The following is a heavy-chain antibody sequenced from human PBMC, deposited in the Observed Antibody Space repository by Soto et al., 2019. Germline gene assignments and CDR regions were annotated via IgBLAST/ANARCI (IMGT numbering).Heavy chain of an antibody. V-gene: IGHV4-59*01. J-gene: IGHJ6*03. Sequence: PSETLSLTCTVSGGSISSYYWSWIRQPPGKGLEWIGYIYYSGSTNYNPSLKSRVTISVDTSKNQFSLKLSSVTAADTAVYYCARVRTSIAAPPRMLYYYYMDVWGKGTTVTVS. D-gene: IGHD6-6*01. CDR1: GGSISSYY. CDR3: ARVRTSIAAPPRMLYYYYMDV. CDR2: IYYSGST.